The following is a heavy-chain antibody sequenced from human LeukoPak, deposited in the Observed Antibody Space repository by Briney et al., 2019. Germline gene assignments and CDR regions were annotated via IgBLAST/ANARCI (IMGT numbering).Heavy chain of an antibody. D-gene: IGHD2-15*01. V-gene: IGHV4-38-2*01. CDR3: ARVPAAIYYYYYMDV. Sequence: PSETLSLTCAVSGYSISSGYYWGWIRQPPGKGLEWIGSIYHSGSTYYNPSLKSRVTISVDTSKNQFSLKLSSVTAADTAVYYCARVPAAIYYYYYMDVWGKGTTVTVSS. CDR2: IYHSGST. J-gene: IGHJ6*03. CDR1: GYSISSGYY.